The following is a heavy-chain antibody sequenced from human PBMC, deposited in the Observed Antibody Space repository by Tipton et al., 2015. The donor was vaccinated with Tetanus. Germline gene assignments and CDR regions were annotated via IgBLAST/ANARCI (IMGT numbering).Heavy chain of an antibody. Sequence: TLSLTCAVYGGSFSGYYWSWIRQPPGKGLEWIGEINHSGSTNYNPSLKGRVTISVDTSKIQFSLKLSSVTAADTAVYYCGREGIVVVPAAISRWFDPWGQGTLVTVSS. CDR1: GGSFSGYY. D-gene: IGHD2-2*02. CDR3: GREGIVVVPAAISRWFDP. J-gene: IGHJ5*02. V-gene: IGHV4-34*01. CDR2: INHSGST.